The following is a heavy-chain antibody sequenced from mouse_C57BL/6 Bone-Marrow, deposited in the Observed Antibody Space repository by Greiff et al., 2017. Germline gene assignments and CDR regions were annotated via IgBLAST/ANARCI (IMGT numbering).Heavy chain of an antibody. CDR2: IHPNSGST. CDR3: ARLLLRGY. D-gene: IGHD1-1*01. CDR1: GYTFTTYW. Sequence: QVQLQQPGAELVKPGASVKLSCKASGYTFTTYWLHWVKQRPGQGLEWIGIIHPNSGSTNYNEKFKSKATLTVDKSSPTAYIQLSSLTSEDSAVYYCARLLLRGYWGQGTTLTVSS. J-gene: IGHJ2*01. V-gene: IGHV1-64*01.